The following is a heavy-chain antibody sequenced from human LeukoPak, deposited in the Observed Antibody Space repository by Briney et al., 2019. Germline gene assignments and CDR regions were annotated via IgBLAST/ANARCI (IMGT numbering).Heavy chain of an antibody. CDR2: IYYSGNT. J-gene: IGHJ4*02. D-gene: IGHD3-16*01. Sequence: SGTLSLTCTVSGGSINSYYWSWIRQPPGKGLEWIGYIYYSGNTNYNPSLKSRVTISVDTSKNQFSLKLSSVTAADTAMYYCARGSGRHYDSSLYYFDYWGPGTLVTVSS. V-gene: IGHV4-59*01. CDR3: ARGSGRHYDSSLYYFDY. CDR1: GGSINSYY.